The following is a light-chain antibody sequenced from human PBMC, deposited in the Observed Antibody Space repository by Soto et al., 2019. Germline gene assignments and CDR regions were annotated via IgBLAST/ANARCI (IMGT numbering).Light chain of an antibody. CDR1: QGVRND. CDR3: LQHNSYAWS. Sequence: IQMTQSPSSLSASAADRVTITCRASQGVRNDLNWYQQQPGKAPKRLIYAASSLQSGVPSRFSGSGSGTEFTLTISSLQPEDFATYYCLQHNSYAWSFGQGTKVEIK. V-gene: IGKV1-17*01. CDR2: AAS. J-gene: IGKJ1*01.